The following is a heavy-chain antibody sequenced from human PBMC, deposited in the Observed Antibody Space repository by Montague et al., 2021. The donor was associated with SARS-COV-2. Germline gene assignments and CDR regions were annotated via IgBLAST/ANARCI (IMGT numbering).Heavy chain of an antibody. CDR1: GGSFSNYY. Sequence: SETLSLTCAVYGGSFSNYYWTWIRQPPRQGREWIGEINHSGSTNYNPSFKSRVTISVDTSKNQFSLNLSSVAAAATAVYFCARGGIAAPRRYFAYWGQGTLVTVSS. CDR2: INHSGST. V-gene: IGHV4-34*01. J-gene: IGHJ4*02. D-gene: IGHD6-6*01. CDR3: ARGGIAAPRRYFAY.